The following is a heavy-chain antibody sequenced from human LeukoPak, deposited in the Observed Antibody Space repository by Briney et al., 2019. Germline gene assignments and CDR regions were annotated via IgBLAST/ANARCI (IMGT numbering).Heavy chain of an antibody. D-gene: IGHD6-6*01. CDR2: INWNGGST. CDR3: ARDRGAALLGAFDP. J-gene: IGHJ5*02. Sequence: GGSLRLSCAASGFTFDDYGMSWVRQAPGKGLEWVSGINWNGGSTGYADSVKGRFTISRDNAKNSLYLQMNSLRAEDTALYHCARDRGAALLGAFDPWGQGTLVTVSP. CDR1: GFTFDDYG. V-gene: IGHV3-20*01.